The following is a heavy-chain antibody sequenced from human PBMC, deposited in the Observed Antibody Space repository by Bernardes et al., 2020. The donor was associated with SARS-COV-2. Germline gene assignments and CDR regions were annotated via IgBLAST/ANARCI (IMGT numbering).Heavy chain of an antibody. V-gene: IGHV3-7*01. J-gene: IGHJ5*02. CDR2: IKQDGTEK. D-gene: IGHD3-10*01. CDR1: AFTFSSSV. CDR3: ARDRAVNWFDP. Sequence: GGSLRLSCAASAFTFSSSVMNWVRQAPGKGLEWVANIKQDGTEKYYVDSVKGRFTISRDNAKNSLYLQMNSLRAEDTAVYFCARDRAVNWFDPWGQGTLVTVSS.